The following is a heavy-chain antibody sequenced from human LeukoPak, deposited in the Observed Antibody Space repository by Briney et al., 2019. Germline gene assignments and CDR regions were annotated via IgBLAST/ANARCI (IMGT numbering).Heavy chain of an antibody. V-gene: IGHV4-4*07. J-gene: IGHJ5*02. CDR2: IYTSGTT. D-gene: IGHD3-10*01. Sequence: PSQTLSLTCTVSGASISSYYWSWIRQPAGKGLEWIGRIYTSGTTTDNPSLKSRVTMSVDTSKNQFSLKLSSVTAADTAVYYCAREGDVLLWFGEPLGFDPGGQGTLVTVSA. CDR3: AREGDVLLWFGEPLGFDP. CDR1: GASISSYY.